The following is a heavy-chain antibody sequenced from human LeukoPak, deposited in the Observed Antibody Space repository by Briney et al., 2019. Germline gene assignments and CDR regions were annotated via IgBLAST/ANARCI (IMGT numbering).Heavy chain of an antibody. D-gene: IGHD2-2*02. J-gene: IGHJ5*02. CDR1: GFTFSSYS. CDR2: INHSGST. V-gene: IGHV4-34*01. CDR3: ARGCPPGYCSSTSCYRIGENWFDP. Sequence: SGGSLRLSCAASGFTFSSYSMNWVRQAPGKGLEWIGEINHSGSTNYNPSLKSRVTISVDTSKNQFSLKLSSVTAADTAVYYCARGCPPGYCSSTSCYRIGENWFDPWGQGTLVTVSS.